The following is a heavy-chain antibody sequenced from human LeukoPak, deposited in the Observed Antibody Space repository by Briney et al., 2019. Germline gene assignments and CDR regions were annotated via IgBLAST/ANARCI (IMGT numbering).Heavy chain of an antibody. D-gene: IGHD6-13*01. CDR2: ISSSSSYI. J-gene: IGHJ4*02. Sequence: GRSLRLSCAASGFTFSSYSMNWVRQAPGKGLEWVSSISSSSSYIYYADSVKGRFTIARDNAKKSLYLQMNSLRAEDTAVYYCASPYNSRWYELCYWGQGTPVTVSS. CDR3: ASPYNSRWYELCY. V-gene: IGHV3-21*01. CDR1: GFTFSSYS.